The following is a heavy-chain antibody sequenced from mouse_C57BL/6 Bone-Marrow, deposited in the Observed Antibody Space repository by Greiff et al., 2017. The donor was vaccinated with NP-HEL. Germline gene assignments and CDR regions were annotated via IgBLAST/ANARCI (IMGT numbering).Heavy chain of an antibody. V-gene: IGHV10-1*01. Sequence: EAGGGLVQPKGSLKLSCAASGFSFNTYAMNWVRQAPGKGLEWVARIRSKSNNYATYYADSVKDRFTISRDDSESMLYLQMNNLKTEDTAMYYCVISYYSKEFAYWGQGTLVTVSA. CDR1: GFSFNTYA. CDR3: VISYYSKEFAY. J-gene: IGHJ3*01. D-gene: IGHD2-5*01. CDR2: IRSKSNNYAT.